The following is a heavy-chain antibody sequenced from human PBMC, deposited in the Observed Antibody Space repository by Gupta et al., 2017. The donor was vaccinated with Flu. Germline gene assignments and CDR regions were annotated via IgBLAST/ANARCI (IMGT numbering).Heavy chain of an antibody. J-gene: IGHJ4*02. Sequence: AMHWVRQAPGKGLEWVSSISWNSATIAYADSVKGRFTISRDNAKNSLYLQMNGLRAEDTAFYFCAKDSLSSSWALFDYWGQGSLVTVSS. V-gene: IGHV3-9*01. CDR2: ISWNSATI. CDR3: AKDSLSSSWALFDY. CDR1: A. D-gene: IGHD6-13*01.